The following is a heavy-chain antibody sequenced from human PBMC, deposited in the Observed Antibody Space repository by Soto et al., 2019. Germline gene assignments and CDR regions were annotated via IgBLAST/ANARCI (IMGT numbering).Heavy chain of an antibody. CDR3: ANADHLGYCSGGSCRDATLDY. V-gene: IGHV3-23*01. CDR1: GFTFSSYA. CDR2: ISGSGGST. D-gene: IGHD2-15*01. Sequence: GGSLRLSCAASGFTFSSYAMSWVRQAPGKGLEWVSAISGSGGSTYSADSVKGRFTISRDNSKNTLYLQMNSLRAEDTAVYYCANADHLGYCSGGSCRDATLDYWGQGTLVTVAS. J-gene: IGHJ4*02.